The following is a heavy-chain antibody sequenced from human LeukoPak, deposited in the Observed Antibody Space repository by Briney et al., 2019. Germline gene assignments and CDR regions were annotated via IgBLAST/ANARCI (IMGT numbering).Heavy chain of an antibody. V-gene: IGHV3-21*01. Sequence: RPGGSLRLSCEASGFSFSEYAMSWVRQAPGKGLEWVSFISSTSGYIKNADSVKGRFTISRGNAKKSLFLQMNSLRVEDTAVYYCAREYYEDSNGYSGGFDPWGQGTLVTVSS. CDR3: AREYYEDSNGYSGGFDP. CDR2: ISSTSGYI. D-gene: IGHD3-22*01. J-gene: IGHJ5*02. CDR1: GFSFSEYA.